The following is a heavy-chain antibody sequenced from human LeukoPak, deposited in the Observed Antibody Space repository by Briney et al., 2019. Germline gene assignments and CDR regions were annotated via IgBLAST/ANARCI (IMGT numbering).Heavy chain of an antibody. CDR2: ISGSDSNT. CDR1: GFTFSSYA. J-gene: IGHJ4*02. D-gene: IGHD1-14*01. Sequence: GGSLRLSCAASGFTFSSYAMSWVRQVPGKGLEWVSIISGSDSNTYYTDSVKGRFTISRDNAKNTVYLQMNSLRTEDTAVYYCARPGVGFDYWGQGALVTVSS. CDR3: ARPGVGFDY. V-gene: IGHV3-23*01.